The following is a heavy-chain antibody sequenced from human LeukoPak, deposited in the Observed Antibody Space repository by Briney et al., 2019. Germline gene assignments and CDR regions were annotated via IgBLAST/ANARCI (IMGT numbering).Heavy chain of an antibody. CDR3: AKYAPQLLHDY. CDR2: IYSGGST. CDR1: GYTVSSDY. J-gene: IGHJ4*02. D-gene: IGHD2-2*01. V-gene: IGHV3-53*01. Sequence: PGGSLRLSCAASGYTVSSDYMSWVRQAPGKGLEWISVIYSGGSTYYADSVKGRFTISRDNSKNTLYLQMNSLRAEDTAVYYCAKYAPQLLHDYWGQGTLVTVSS.